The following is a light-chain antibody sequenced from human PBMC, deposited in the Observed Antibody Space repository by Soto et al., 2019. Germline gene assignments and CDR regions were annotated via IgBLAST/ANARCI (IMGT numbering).Light chain of an antibody. Sequence: EIVLTQSPAILSMSPGERATLSCRASQSVSSYFAWYQQKPGQAPRLLIYDASNRATGVPARFSGSGSGTDFTLTISSREPEDFAVYYCQQRRYWPVTFGQGTKVEIK. CDR2: DAS. J-gene: IGKJ1*01. V-gene: IGKV3-11*01. CDR1: QSVSSY. CDR3: QQRRYWPVT.